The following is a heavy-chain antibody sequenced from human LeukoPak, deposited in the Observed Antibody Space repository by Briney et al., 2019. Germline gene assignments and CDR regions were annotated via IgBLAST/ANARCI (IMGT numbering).Heavy chain of an antibody. CDR3: AKRTMFAFDS. J-gene: IGHJ4*02. CDR2: ISGSGNGT. CDR1: GFTLRTYA. V-gene: IGHV3-23*01. D-gene: IGHD3-10*02. Sequence: GGSLRLSCTASGFTLRTYAMNWVRQAPGKGLEWLSGISGSGNGTYYADSVKGRFIISRDNSKNMVYLQMNSLTVEDTATYYCAKRTMFAFDSWGQGTLLIVSS.